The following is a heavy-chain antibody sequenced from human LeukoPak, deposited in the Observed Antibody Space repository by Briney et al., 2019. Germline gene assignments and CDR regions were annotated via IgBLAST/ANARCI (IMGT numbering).Heavy chain of an antibody. D-gene: IGHD3-9*01. CDR2: ISSSSSYI. V-gene: IGHV3-21*04. CDR1: GFTFSSYS. Sequence: GGSLRLSCAASGFTFSSYSMNWVRQAPGKGLEWVSSISSSSSYIYYADSVKGRFTISRDNAKNSLYLQMNSLRAEDTAVYYCAKARGILRYFDYYDYWGQGTLVTVSS. J-gene: IGHJ4*02. CDR3: AKARGILRYFDYYDY.